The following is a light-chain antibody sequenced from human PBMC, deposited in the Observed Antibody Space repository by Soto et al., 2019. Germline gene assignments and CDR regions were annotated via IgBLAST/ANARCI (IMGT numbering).Light chain of an antibody. CDR3: QQYSDLPYT. V-gene: IGKV3-20*01. Sequence: EIVLTQSPGTLSLSPRERATLSCRASQRISSRNLAWYQQKPGQAPRLLIYAVSSRATGIPDRFSGSASVADFTLTINRLEPEDFAVYYCQQYSDLPYTFGQGTKLEVK. CDR1: QRISSRN. CDR2: AVS. J-gene: IGKJ2*01.